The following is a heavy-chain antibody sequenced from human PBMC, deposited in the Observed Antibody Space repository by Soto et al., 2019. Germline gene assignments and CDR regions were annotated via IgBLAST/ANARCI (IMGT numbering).Heavy chain of an antibody. V-gene: IGHV3-11*06. CDR3: ASKYEDIVVVPAARVSYYYYYGMDV. CDR1: GFSFSDSY. D-gene: IGHD2-2*01. CDR2: ISGTSGYT. Sequence: GGSLRLSCAASGFSFSDSYMSWVRQAPGKGLEWVSYISGTSGYTGYADSVKGRFTISRDNAKNSLYLQMNSLRAEGTAVYYCASKYEDIVVVPAARVSYYYYYGMDVWGQGTTVTVSS. J-gene: IGHJ6*02.